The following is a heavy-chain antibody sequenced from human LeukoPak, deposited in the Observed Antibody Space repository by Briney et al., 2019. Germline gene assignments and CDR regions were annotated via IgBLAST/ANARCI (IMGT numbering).Heavy chain of an antibody. CDR1: GFTFGYYA. V-gene: IGHV3-49*04. J-gene: IGHJ4*02. Sequence: PGGSLRLSCTASGFTFGYYAMSWVLQAPGKGLEWVGFIRSKAYGGTTEYAASVKGRFTISRDDSKSIAYLQMNSLKTEDTAVYYCTRELLWYFDYWGQGTLFTVSS. D-gene: IGHD4-23*01. CDR3: TRELLWYFDY. CDR2: IRSKAYGGTT.